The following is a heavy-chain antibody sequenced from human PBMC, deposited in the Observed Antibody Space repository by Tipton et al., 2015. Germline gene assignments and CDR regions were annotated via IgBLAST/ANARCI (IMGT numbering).Heavy chain of an antibody. CDR2: INHSGST. J-gene: IGHJ6*02. CDR1: GDSFNIYY. CDR3: ARDLEHGMDV. Sequence: LSLTCAVYGDSFNIYYWSWIRQPPGKGLEWIGEINHSGSTNYNPSLKSRVTISVDTSKNQFSLKLSPVTAADTAVYYCARDLEHGMDVWGQGTTVTVSS. D-gene: IGHD5-24*01. V-gene: IGHV4-34*01.